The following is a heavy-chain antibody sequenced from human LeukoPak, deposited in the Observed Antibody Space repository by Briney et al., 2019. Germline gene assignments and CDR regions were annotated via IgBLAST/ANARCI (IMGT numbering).Heavy chain of an antibody. D-gene: IGHD3-10*01. CDR1: GGSISGYY. CDR2: IYYSGST. V-gene: IGHV4-59*01. Sequence: SETLSLTCTVSGGSISGYYWSWIRQPPGKGLEWIGYIYYSGSTNYNPSLKSRVTISVDTSKNQFSLKLSSVTAADTAVYYCARSGPTMVRGVAALYYYGMDVWGQGTTVTVSS. CDR3: ARSGPTMVRGVAALYYYGMDV. J-gene: IGHJ6*02.